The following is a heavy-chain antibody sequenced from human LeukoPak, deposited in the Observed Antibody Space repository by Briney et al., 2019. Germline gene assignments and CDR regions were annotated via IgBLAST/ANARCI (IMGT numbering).Heavy chain of an antibody. J-gene: IGHJ4*02. Sequence: SETLSLTCPVSRASISDNYWSWSRQPAGKALEWIGRTYTSGDTNYNPSLKSRASVSVDTSKNQFYLSLRYVTAADTAVYYCTIGGASGSLAHWGPGTLVTVSS. CDR2: TYTSGDT. CDR3: TIGGASGSLAH. D-gene: IGHD6-13*01. CDR1: RASISDNY. V-gene: IGHV4-4*07.